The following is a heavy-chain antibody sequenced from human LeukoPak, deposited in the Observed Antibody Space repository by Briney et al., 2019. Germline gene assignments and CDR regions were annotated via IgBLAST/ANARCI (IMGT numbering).Heavy chain of an antibody. J-gene: IGHJ4*02. CDR2: ISSSSSYI. CDR3: ARDWGLYYYEMDFAGY. Sequence: PGGSLRLSCAASGFTFSSYSMNWVRQAPGKGLEWVSSISSSSSYIYYADSVKGRFTISRDNAKNSLYLQMNSLRAEDTAVYYCARDWGLYYYEMDFAGYWGQGTLVTVSS. D-gene: IGHD3-22*01. CDR1: GFTFSSYS. V-gene: IGHV3-21*01.